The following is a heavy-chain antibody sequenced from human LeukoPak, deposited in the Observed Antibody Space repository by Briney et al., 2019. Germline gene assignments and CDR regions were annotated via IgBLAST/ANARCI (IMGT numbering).Heavy chain of an antibody. CDR3: ARGPSGDAFDY. Sequence: GGSLRLSCAASGFTFSSYSMNWVRQAPGKGLEWVSSISSSSSYIYYADSVKGRFTISRDSAKNSLYLQMNSLRAEDTAVYYCARGPSGDAFDYWGQGTLVTVSS. J-gene: IGHJ4*02. CDR1: GFTFSSYS. D-gene: IGHD2-15*01. V-gene: IGHV3-21*01. CDR2: ISSSSSYI.